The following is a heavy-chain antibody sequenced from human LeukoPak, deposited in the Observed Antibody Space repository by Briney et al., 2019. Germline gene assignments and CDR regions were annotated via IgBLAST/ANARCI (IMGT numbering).Heavy chain of an antibody. J-gene: IGHJ5*02. CDR1: GGSFSGYY. Sequence: SETLSLTCAVYGGSFSGYYWSWIRQPPGKGLEWVGEINHSGSTNYNPSLKSRVTISVDTSKNQFSLKLSSVTAADTAVYYCARRKIGYCSGGSCYPRTSGWFDPWGQGTLVTVSS. CDR2: INHSGST. CDR3: ARRKIGYCSGGSCYPRTSGWFDP. D-gene: IGHD2-15*01. V-gene: IGHV4-34*01.